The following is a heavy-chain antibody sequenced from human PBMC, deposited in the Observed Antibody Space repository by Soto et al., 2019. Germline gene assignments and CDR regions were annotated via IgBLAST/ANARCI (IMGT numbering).Heavy chain of an antibody. J-gene: IGHJ6*02. D-gene: IGHD1-7*01. V-gene: IGHV1-46*01. CDR1: GYTFINYG. CDR2: INPSGGST. Sequence: ASVKVSCKTSGYTFINYGISWVRQAPGQGLEWMGIINPSGGSTSYAQKFQGRVTMTRDTSTSTVYMELSSLRSEDTAVYYCASPAGGNWNYGYYYGMDVWGQGTTVTVSS. CDR3: ASPAGGNWNYGYYYGMDV.